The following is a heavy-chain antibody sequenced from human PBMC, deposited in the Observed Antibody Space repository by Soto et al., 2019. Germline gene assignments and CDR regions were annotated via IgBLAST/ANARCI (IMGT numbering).Heavy chain of an antibody. CDR1: GFAFSNYG. V-gene: IGHV3-33*01. D-gene: IGHD6-13*01. CDR2: IWSDGTKK. Sequence: QVPLVESGGGVVQPGRSLTLSCTASGFAFSNYGIHWVRQAPGRGLEWVAVIWSDGTKKFYAGSVRGRFTISRDNSKNTIYLQMNSLRAEDTAVYYCARDWWEEPAGKETVSQFDYWGQGTLVTVSS. J-gene: IGHJ4*02. CDR3: ARDWWEEPAGKETVSQFDY.